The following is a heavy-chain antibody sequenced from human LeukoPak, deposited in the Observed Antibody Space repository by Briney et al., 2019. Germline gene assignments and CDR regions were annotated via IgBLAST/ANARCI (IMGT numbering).Heavy chain of an antibody. CDR3: ARGCGGGNCPEKYFDY. CDR1: GFTFSGYA. J-gene: IGHJ4*02. Sequence: GGSLRVSCAASGFTFSGYAMHWVRQARGKGLEFVSAINNVGVNTYYANSVKGRFTISRDNSKNTLYLQMGSLGPEDMAVYYCARGCGGGNCPEKYFDYWGQGTLVTVSS. V-gene: IGHV3-64*01. D-gene: IGHD2-15*01. CDR2: INNVGVNT.